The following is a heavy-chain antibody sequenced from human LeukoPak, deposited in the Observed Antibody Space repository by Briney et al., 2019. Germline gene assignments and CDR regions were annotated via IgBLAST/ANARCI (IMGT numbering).Heavy chain of an antibody. CDR3: ARRAFSGSDY. D-gene: IGHD6-25*01. CDR2: ISSYSSTI. J-gene: IGHJ4*02. Sequence: GSLRLSCAASGFTFSSYSMNWVRQAPGKGLEWVSYISSYSSTIYYADSVKGRFTISRDNANNSLYLQMNSLRDEDTAVYYCARRAFSGSDYWGQGTLVTVSS. V-gene: IGHV3-48*02. CDR1: GFTFSSYS.